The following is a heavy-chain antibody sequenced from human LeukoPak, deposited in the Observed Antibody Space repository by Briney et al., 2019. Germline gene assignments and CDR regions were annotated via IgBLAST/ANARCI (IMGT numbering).Heavy chain of an antibody. CDR2: IYYSGTT. D-gene: IGHD3-22*01. Sequence: SETLSLTCTVSGDSVSSDSYYWSWIRQPPGKGLEWIGYIYYSGTTKQNPSLKSRVTLSVDTSKNQFSLKLNSVIAADTAVYYCARHGGDFYDSSGHDYWGQGTLATVSS. CDR3: ARHGGDFYDSSGHDY. CDR1: GDSVSSDSYY. J-gene: IGHJ4*02. V-gene: IGHV4-61*01.